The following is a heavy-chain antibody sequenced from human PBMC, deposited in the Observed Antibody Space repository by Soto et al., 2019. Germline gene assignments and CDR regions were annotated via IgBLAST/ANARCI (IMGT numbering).Heavy chain of an antibody. CDR2: INHSGST. CDR3: VRGSFNWPQESGGMDV. J-gene: IGHJ6*02. V-gene: IGHV4-34*01. Sequence: SETLFLTCAVYCGSFSGYYCSWIRQPPGKGLEWIGEINHSGSTNYNPSLKSRVTISVDTSKNQFSLKLTSMTAADTAVYYCVRGSFNWPQESGGMDVWGPGTTVTVSS. D-gene: IGHD3-9*01. CDR1: CGSFSGYY.